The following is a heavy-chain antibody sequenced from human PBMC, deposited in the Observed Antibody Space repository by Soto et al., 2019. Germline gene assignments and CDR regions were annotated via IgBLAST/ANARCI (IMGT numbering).Heavy chain of an antibody. CDR3: ERDVDAYCGGDCYSGLHLTFDP. CDR2: IFYTGTT. V-gene: IGHV4-28*03. D-gene: IGHD2-21*02. Sequence: SETLSLTCAVPGSSISSDNWWCWIRQPPGQGLEWIGYIFYTGTTNYNLSLKSRVTISVDTAKNQFSLKLSSVTAADTAVYYCERDVDAYCGGDCYSGLHLTFDPWGQGTLVTVSS. J-gene: IGHJ5*02. CDR1: GSSISSDNW.